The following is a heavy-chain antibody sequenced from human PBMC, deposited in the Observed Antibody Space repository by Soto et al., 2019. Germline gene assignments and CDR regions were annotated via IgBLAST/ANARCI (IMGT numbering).Heavy chain of an antibody. CDR3: ARMNYYDTSGYPFDY. V-gene: IGHV4-59*01. CDR1: GGSISTYF. Sequence: SETLSLTCTVSGGSISTYFWSWIRQPPGKRLEWIGYIYYSGSTNYSPSLKSRVTISVDTSKNQFSLKLNSVTAADTAVYYCARMNYYDTSGYPFDYSGQGMMVTVSS. D-gene: IGHD3-22*01. CDR2: IYYSGST. J-gene: IGHJ4*02.